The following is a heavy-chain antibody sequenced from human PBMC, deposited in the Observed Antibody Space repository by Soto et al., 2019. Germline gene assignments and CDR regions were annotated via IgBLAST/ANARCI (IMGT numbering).Heavy chain of an antibody. V-gene: IGHV3-33*01. D-gene: IGHD2-15*01. CDR1: VFTFSSYG. CDR2: IWYDGSNK. Sequence: GGSLRLSCEASVFTFSSYGMHWVRQAPGKGLEWVAVIWYDGSNKYYADSVKGRFTISRDNSKNTLYLQMNSLRAEDTAVYYCARDPAEDIVVVVAATSFYMDVWGKGTTVTVSS. CDR3: ARDPAEDIVVVVAATSFYMDV. J-gene: IGHJ6*03.